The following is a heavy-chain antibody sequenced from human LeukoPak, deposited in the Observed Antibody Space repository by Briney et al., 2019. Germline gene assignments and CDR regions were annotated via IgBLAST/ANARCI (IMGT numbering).Heavy chain of an antibody. CDR1: GGTFSSYA. Sequence: GASVKVSCKASGGTFSSYAISWVRQAPGQGLEWMGRIIPILGIANYAQKFQGRVTITADKSTSTAYMALSSLRSEDTAVYYCASPAESGYYYFDYWGQGTLVTVSS. CDR3: ASPAESGYYYFDY. CDR2: IIPILGIA. J-gene: IGHJ4*02. D-gene: IGHD3-22*01. V-gene: IGHV1-69*04.